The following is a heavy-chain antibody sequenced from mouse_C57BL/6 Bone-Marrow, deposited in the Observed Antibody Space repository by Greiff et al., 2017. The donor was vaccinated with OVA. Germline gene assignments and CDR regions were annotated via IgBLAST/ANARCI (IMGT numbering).Heavy chain of an antibody. CDR2: ISNGGGST. CDR3: ARLDGYSSMDY. D-gene: IGHD2-3*01. Sequence: EVMLVESGGGLVQPGGSLKLSCAASGFTFSDYYMYWVRQTPEKRLEWVAYISNGGGSTYYPDTVKGRFTISRDNAKNTLYLQMSRLKSEDTAMYYCARLDGYSSMDYWGQGTSVTVSS. CDR1: GFTFSDYY. V-gene: IGHV5-12*01. J-gene: IGHJ4*01.